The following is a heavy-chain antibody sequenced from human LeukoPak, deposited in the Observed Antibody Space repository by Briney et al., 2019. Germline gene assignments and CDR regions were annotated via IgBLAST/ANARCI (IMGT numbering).Heavy chain of an antibody. CDR1: GGSISSFY. CDR2: IYYSGST. D-gene: IGHD2-15*01. Sequence: SETLSLTCTVSGGSISSFYWSWIRQPPGKGLEWIGYIYYSGSTNYNPSLKSRVTISVDTSKKQFSLKLSSVTAADTAVYYRARGYCSGGSCYDAFDIWGQGTMVTVSS. V-gene: IGHV4-59*01. J-gene: IGHJ3*02. CDR3: ARGYCSGGSCYDAFDI.